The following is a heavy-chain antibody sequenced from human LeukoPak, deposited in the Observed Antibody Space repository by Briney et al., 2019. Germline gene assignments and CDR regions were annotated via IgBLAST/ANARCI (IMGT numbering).Heavy chain of an antibody. Sequence: GGSLGLSCATSGFTFNDYWLSWVRQAPGKGLEWVANIKQDGGEKYYVDSVKGRFTISRDDAKSSLYLQMNSLRVEDTAVYYCTRQRDFATYWGQGTLVTVSS. CDR2: IKQDGGEK. D-gene: IGHD6-25*01. J-gene: IGHJ4*02. CDR1: GFTFNDYW. V-gene: IGHV3-7*01. CDR3: TRQRDFATY.